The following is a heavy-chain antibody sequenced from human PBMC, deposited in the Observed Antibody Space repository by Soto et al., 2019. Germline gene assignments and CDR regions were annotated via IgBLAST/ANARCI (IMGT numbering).Heavy chain of an antibody. Sequence: QVQLVQSGAEVKKPGSSVKVSCKASGGTFSSYAISWVRQAPGQGLECMGGIIPIFGTANYAQKVQGRVTITAEETTSTDYMKLSSLRSEDTAVYYCACSAPETYSSSSYYYYGMDVWGQGMTVTVCS. CDR1: GGTFSSYA. CDR2: IIPIFGTA. CDR3: ACSAPETYSSSSYYYYGMDV. J-gene: IGHJ6*02. V-gene: IGHV1-69*01. D-gene: IGHD6-6*01.